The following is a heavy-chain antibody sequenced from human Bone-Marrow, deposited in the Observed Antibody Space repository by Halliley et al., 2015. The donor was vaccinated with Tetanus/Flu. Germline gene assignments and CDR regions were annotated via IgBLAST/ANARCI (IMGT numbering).Heavy chain of an antibody. Sequence: IGSRYDTGATKYNPSLKSRVVISADMSKNQFSVNLRSVTAADMAVYFCAREWDNGSGKYVHFDYWSLGTLVTVSS. V-gene: IGHV4-59*01. J-gene: IGHJ4*02. CDR3: AREWDNGSGKYVHFDY. D-gene: IGHD3-10*01. CDR2: RYDTGAT.